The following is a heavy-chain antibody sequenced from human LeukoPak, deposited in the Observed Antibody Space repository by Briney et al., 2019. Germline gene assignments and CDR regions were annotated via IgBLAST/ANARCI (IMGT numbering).Heavy chain of an antibody. CDR3: ARFAAGGSYYYYMDV. Sequence: GGFLRLSCAASGFTFSSYSMNWVRQPPGKGLEWVSNIGTSSTTIYYADSVKGRFTISRDNAKNSLYLQMNSLRADDTAVYYCARFAAGGSYYYYMDVWGKGTTVTVSS. J-gene: IGHJ6*03. V-gene: IGHV3-48*01. CDR2: IGTSSTTI. CDR1: GFTFSSYS. D-gene: IGHD6-25*01.